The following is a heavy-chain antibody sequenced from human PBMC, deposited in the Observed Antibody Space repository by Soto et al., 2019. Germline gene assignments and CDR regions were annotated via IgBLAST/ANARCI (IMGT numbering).Heavy chain of an antibody. D-gene: IGHD1-26*01. Sequence: QVQLQQWGAGLLKPSETLSLSSAVYGGSFSGYYWSWIRQPPGKGLEWIGEINHSGSTNYNPSLKSRVTLSVDTSKNQFSLKLSSVTAADTAVYYCARMWGGWFDPWGQGTLVTVSS. CDR1: GGSFSGYY. CDR3: ARMWGGWFDP. V-gene: IGHV4-34*01. CDR2: INHSGST. J-gene: IGHJ5*02.